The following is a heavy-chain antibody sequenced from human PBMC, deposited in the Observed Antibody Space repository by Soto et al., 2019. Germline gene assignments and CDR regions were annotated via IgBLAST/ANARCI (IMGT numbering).Heavy chain of an antibody. J-gene: IGHJ6*02. V-gene: IGHV1-3*01. CDR3: AREMATIPYYYYGMDV. D-gene: IGHD5-12*01. Sequence: QVPLVQSGAEVKKPGASVKVSCKASGYTFTSYAMHWVRQAPGQRLEWMGWINAGNGNTKYSQKFQGRVTITRDTSASTAYMELSSLRSEDTAVYYCAREMATIPYYYYGMDVWGQGTTVTVSS. CDR2: INAGNGNT. CDR1: GYTFTSYA.